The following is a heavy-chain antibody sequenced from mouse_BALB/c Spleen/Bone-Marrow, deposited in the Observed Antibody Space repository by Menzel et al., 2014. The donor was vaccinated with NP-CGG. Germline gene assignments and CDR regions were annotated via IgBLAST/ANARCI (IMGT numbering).Heavy chain of an antibody. CDR1: GYTFTSYR. CDR3: ARGDGFAWFAY. Sequence: VQLQQSGDELVKPGASVKLSCKASGYTFTSYRMHWVKQRPGQGLEWIGEINPSNGRTNYNEKFKSKATLTVDKSSSTAYMQLSSLTSEDSAVYYCARGDGFAWFAYWGQGTLVTVSA. J-gene: IGHJ3*01. D-gene: IGHD3-3*01. V-gene: IGHV1S81*02. CDR2: INPSNGRT.